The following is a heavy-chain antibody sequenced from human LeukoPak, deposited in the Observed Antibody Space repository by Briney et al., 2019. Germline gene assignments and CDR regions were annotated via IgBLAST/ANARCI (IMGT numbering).Heavy chain of an antibody. Sequence: GGSLGLSCAASGFTFSDYYMSWIRQAPGKGLEWVSYISSSGSTIYYADSVKGRFTISRDNAKNSLYLQMNSLRAEDTAVYYCARTDYDILTGYHYRYFDLWGRGTLVTVSS. CDR2: ISSSGSTI. J-gene: IGHJ2*01. V-gene: IGHV3-11*01. CDR3: ARTDYDILTGYHYRYFDL. CDR1: GFTFSDYY. D-gene: IGHD3-9*01.